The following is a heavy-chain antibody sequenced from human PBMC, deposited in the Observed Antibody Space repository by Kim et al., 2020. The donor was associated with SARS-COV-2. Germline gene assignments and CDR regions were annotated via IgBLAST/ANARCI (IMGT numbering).Heavy chain of an antibody. CDR2: IYNSGST. V-gene: IGHV4-59*01. J-gene: IGHJ3*02. CDR3: AREQYYDFWSGSQAFDI. CDR1: GGSISSYF. D-gene: IGHD3-3*01. Sequence: SETLSLTCTVSGGSISSYFWSWIRQPPGKGLEWIGNIYNSGSTNYSPSLKSRVTISVDTSKNQFSLRLSSVTAADTAIYYCAREQYYDFWSGSQAFDIWG.